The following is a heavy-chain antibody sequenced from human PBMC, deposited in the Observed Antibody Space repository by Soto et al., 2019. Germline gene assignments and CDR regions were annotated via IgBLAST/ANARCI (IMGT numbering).Heavy chain of an antibody. CDR1: GGSISSGEYY. Sequence: LSLACTVSGGSISSGEYYWSWIRQPTGKGLEWIGYIYYSGSTYYNPSLKSRVTISVDTSKNQFSLKLSSVTAADTAVYYCARAETPEYFDLWGRGTPVTVSS. D-gene: IGHD2-15*01. V-gene: IGHV4-30-4*01. J-gene: IGHJ2*01. CDR3: ARAETPEYFDL. CDR2: IYYSGST.